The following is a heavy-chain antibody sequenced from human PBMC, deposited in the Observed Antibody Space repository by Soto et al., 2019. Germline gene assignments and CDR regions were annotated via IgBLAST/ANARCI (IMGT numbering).Heavy chain of an antibody. V-gene: IGHV3-48*02. J-gene: IGHJ6*02. D-gene: IGHD3-10*01. CDR1: GFTLSSYS. CDR2: ISSSSSTI. CDR3: ARDLVRGVIHYYYGMDV. Sequence: VGSLRLSCAASGFTLSSYSMNWVRQAPGKGLEWVSYISSSSSTIYYADSVKGRFTISRDNAKNSLYLQMNSLRDEDTAVYYCARDLVRGVIHYYYGMDVWGQGTTVTVSS.